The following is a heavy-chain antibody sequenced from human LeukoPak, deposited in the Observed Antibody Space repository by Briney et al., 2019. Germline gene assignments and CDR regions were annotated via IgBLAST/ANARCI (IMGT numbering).Heavy chain of an antibody. V-gene: IGHV1-2*02. CDR1: EYTFTGYY. CDR2: INPNSGGT. D-gene: IGHD3-3*01. Sequence: GASVKVSCKASEYTFTGYYMHWMRQAPGQGLEWMGWINPNSGGTNYAQKFQGRVTMTRDTSISTAYMELSRLRSDDTAVYYCARRITILNWFDPWGQGTLVTVSS. J-gene: IGHJ5*02. CDR3: ARRITILNWFDP.